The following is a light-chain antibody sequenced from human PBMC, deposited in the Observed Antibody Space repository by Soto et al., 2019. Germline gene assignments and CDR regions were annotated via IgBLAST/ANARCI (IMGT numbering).Light chain of an antibody. J-gene: IGKJ1*01. Sequence: EIVMTQSPATLSVSPGERATLSCRASQSVSSNLAWYQQKPGQAPRLLIDGASTRATGIPARFSGSGYGTEVTLTISSLQSEDFGVYYCQQYNNWPPWTFGKGTTVAIK. V-gene: IGKV3-15*01. CDR3: QQYNNWPPWT. CDR2: GAS. CDR1: QSVSSN.